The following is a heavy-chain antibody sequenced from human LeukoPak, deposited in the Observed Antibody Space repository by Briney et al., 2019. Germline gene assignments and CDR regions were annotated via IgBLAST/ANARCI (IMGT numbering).Heavy chain of an antibody. Sequence: GGSLRLSCAGSGFIFNNYAMHWVRQPPGKGLEWVSCISWNSGSIDYADSVRGRFTISRDNAKNSLYLQMNSLGVEDTAFYYCAKDNRRHYTSGPNPDSLHWGQGALVTVSS. CDR2: ISWNSGSI. D-gene: IGHD6-19*01. V-gene: IGHV3-9*01. CDR1: GFIFNNYA. CDR3: AKDNRRHYTSGPNPDSLH. J-gene: IGHJ4*02.